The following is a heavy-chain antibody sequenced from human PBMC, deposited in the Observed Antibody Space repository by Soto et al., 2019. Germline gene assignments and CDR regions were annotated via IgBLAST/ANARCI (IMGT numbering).Heavy chain of an antibody. D-gene: IGHD5-18*01. CDR2: INPSGGST. Sequence: QVPLVQSGAEVKKPGASVKVSCKASGYTFTSYYMHWVRQAPGQGLEWMGIINPSGGSTSYAQKFQGRVTMTRDTSTSTVYMELSSLRSEDTAVYYCARVYPSDTRYGYVGNNWFDPWGQGTLVTVSS. CDR1: GYTFTSYY. J-gene: IGHJ5*02. CDR3: ARVYPSDTRYGYVGNNWFDP. V-gene: IGHV1-46*03.